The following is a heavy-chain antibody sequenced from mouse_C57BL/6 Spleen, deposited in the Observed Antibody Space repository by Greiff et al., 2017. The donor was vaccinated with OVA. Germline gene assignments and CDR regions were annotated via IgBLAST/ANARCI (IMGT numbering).Heavy chain of an antibody. CDR2: ISSGGDYI. Sequence: EVQRVESGEGLVKPGGSLKLSCAASGFTFSSYAMSWVRQTPEKRLEWVAYISSGGDYIYYADTVKGRFPISRDNARNTLYLQMSSLKSEDTAMYYCTRNYGSSFYYAMDYWGQGTSVTVSS. D-gene: IGHD1-1*01. V-gene: IGHV5-9-1*02. CDR1: GFTFSSYA. J-gene: IGHJ4*01. CDR3: TRNYGSSFYYAMDY.